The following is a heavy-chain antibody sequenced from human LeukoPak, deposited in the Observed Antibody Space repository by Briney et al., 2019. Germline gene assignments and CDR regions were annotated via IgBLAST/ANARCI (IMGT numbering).Heavy chain of an antibody. J-gene: IGHJ4*02. CDR1: GFTFSSYA. V-gene: IGHV3-30-3*01. CDR3: ARDLGYYYDSSGYWIPSYFDY. CDR2: ISYDGSNK. Sequence: GGSLRLSCAASGFTFSSYAMHWVRQAPGKGLEWVAVISYDGSNKYYADSVKGRFTISRDNSKNTLYLQMSSLRAEDTAVYYCARDLGYYYDSSGYWIPSYFDYWGQGTLVTVSS. D-gene: IGHD3-22*01.